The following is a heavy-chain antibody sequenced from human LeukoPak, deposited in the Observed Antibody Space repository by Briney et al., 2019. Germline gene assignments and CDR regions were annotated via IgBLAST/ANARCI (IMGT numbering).Heavy chain of an antibody. CDR2: INHSGST. V-gene: IGHV4-34*01. J-gene: IGHJ4*02. CDR3: ARGRGYSRTTIDY. Sequence: NPSETLSLTCAVYGGSFSGYYWSWIRQPPGKGLEWIGEINHSGSTNYNPSLKSRVTISVDTSKNQFSLKLSSVTAADTAVYYCARGRGYSRTTIDYWGQGTLVTVSS. CDR1: GGSFSGYY. D-gene: IGHD5-18*01.